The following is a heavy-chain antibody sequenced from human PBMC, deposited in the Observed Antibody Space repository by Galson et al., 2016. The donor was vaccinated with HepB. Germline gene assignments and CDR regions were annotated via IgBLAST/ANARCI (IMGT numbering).Heavy chain of an antibody. J-gene: IGHJ4*02. CDR3: AKSGVWGTHRSPDY. CDR1: GFPFSPYA. D-gene: IGHD3-16*02. Sequence: SLRLSCAASGFPFSPYAMSWVRQHPGKGLEWVSSLSGSGDVTHHADSVKGRFTISRDNSKNTLYLQMNSLRAEDTALYYCAKSGVWGTHRSPDYWGQGTLVTVSS. V-gene: IGHV3-23*01. CDR2: LSGSGDVT.